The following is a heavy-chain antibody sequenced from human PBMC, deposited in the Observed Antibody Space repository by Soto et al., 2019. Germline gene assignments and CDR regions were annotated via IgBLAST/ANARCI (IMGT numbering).Heavy chain of an antibody. V-gene: IGHV4-61*01. CDR2: IYYSGST. CDR3: ARDFCGGDCSDDYYYYAMDV. Sequence: SETLSLTCSVSGGSVSSGSYYWSWIRQPPGKGLEWIGYIYYSGSTNYNPSLKSRVTISIDTSKNQFSLKLSSVTAADTAVYYCARDFCGGDCSDDYYYYAMDVWGQGTTVRVS. D-gene: IGHD2-21*02. J-gene: IGHJ6*02. CDR1: GGSVSSGSYY.